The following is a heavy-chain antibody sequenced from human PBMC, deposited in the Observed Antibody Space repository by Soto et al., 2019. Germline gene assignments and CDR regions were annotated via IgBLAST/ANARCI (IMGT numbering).Heavy chain of an antibody. D-gene: IGHD3-22*01. CDR3: ARYHSSGYYHFDY. V-gene: IGHV4-4*02. Sequence: SETLSLTCAVSGGSISSSNWWSWVRQPPGKGLEWIGEIYHSGSTNYNPSLKSRVTISVDKSKNQFSLKLSSVTAADTAVYYCARYHSSGYYHFDYWGQGTMVTVYS. CDR2: IYHSGST. CDR1: GGSISSSNW. J-gene: IGHJ4*02.